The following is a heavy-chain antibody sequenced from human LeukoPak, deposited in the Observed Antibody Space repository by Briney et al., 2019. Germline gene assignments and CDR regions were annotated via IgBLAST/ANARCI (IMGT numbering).Heavy chain of an antibody. CDR2: INPNSGGT. D-gene: IGHD6-19*01. CDR1: GYTFTGYY. V-gene: IGHV1-2*02. CDR3: ARAFTIAVTGVDY. J-gene: IGHJ4*02. Sequence: AASVKVSCKASGYTFTGYYMHWVRQAPGQGLEWMGWINPNSGGTNYAQKFQGRVTMTRDTSISTAYMELSRLRYDDTAVYYCARAFTIAVTGVDYWGQGTLVTVSS.